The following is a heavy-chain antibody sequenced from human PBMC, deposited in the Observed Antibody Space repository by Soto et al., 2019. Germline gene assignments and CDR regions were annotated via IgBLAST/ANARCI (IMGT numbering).Heavy chain of an antibody. Sequence: ASVKVSCKVSGYTLTELSMHWVRQAPGKGLEWMGGFDPGDGETIYAQKFQGRVTMTEDTSTDTAYMKLSSLRSEDTAVYYCATQRYYDILTGYPLLTTEFDYWGQGTLVTVSS. CDR3: ATQRYYDILTGYPLLTTEFDY. CDR2: FDPGDGET. CDR1: GYTLTELS. V-gene: IGHV1-24*01. J-gene: IGHJ4*02. D-gene: IGHD3-9*01.